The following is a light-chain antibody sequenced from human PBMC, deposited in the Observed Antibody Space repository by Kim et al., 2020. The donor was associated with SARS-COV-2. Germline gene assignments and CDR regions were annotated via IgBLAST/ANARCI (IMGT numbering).Light chain of an antibody. CDR2: EAS. CDR1: QSVNTN. CDR3: QQRRDWPGT. V-gene: IGKV3-11*01. J-gene: IGKJ1*01. Sequence: LSPGERATLSCRARQSVNTNLAWYQHKPGQAPRLLIYEASNRATGIPARFSGSGSGTDFTLTISSLEPEDFAVYFCQQRRDWPGTFGQGTKVDIK.